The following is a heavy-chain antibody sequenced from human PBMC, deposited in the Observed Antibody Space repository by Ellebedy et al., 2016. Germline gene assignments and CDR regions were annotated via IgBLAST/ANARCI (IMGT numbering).Heavy chain of an antibody. CDR2: ISHSDGST. CDR1: GFTFSSYA. Sequence: GESLKISXAASGFTFSSYAMSWVRQAPGKGLEWVSTISHSDGSTYYIDSVKGRFTISSDNSKNTLFLQMNSLRAEDTALYYCAKRLWFGELGFDYWGQGTLVTVSS. D-gene: IGHD3-10*01. V-gene: IGHV3-23*01. CDR3: AKRLWFGELGFDY. J-gene: IGHJ4*02.